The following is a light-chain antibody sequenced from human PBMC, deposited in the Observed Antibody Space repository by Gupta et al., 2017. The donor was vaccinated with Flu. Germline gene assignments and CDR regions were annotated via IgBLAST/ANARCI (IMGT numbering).Light chain of an antibody. Sequence: DIVMTQSPLSLPVTPGEPAPISCRSSQSLLHSNGYNYLDWYVQRPGQSPQLLIFLGSKWASGVPDRFSGSGSGTEFTLKISRVEADDVGVYYCRQALQTPYTFGQGTKMEI. CDR1: QSLLHSNGYNY. CDR3: RQALQTPYT. CDR2: LGS. J-gene: IGKJ2*01. V-gene: IGKV2-28*01.